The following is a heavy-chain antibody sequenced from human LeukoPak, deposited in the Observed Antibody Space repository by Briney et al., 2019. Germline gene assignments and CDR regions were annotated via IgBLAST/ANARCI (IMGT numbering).Heavy chain of an antibody. D-gene: IGHD3-22*01. J-gene: IGHJ4*02. CDR1: GFTVSSNY. V-gene: IGHV3-48*01. CDR2: ISSSSSTI. Sequence: GGSLRLSCAASGFTVSSNYMSWVRQAPGKGLEWVSYISSSSSTIYHADSVKGRFTISRDNAKNSLYLQMNSLRAEDTAVYYCARDRHRYSYDSSGYPPYWGQGTLVTVSS. CDR3: ARDRHRYSYDSSGYPPY.